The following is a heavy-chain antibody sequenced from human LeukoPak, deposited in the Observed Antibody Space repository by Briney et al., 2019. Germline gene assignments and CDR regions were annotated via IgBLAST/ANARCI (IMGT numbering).Heavy chain of an antibody. Sequence: SETLSLTCAVYGGSFSGYYWSWIRQPPGKGLEWIGEIIHSGSTNYNPSLKSRVTISVDTSKNQFSLKLSSVTAADTAVYYCARGMGYCSSTSCYIGNWGQGTLVTVSS. CDR3: ARGMGYCSSTSCYIGN. D-gene: IGHD2-2*02. CDR2: IIHSGST. V-gene: IGHV4-34*01. CDR1: GGSFSGYY. J-gene: IGHJ4*02.